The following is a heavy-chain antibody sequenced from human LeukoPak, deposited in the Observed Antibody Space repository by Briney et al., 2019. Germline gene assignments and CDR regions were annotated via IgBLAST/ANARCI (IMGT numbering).Heavy chain of an antibody. CDR3: AKDMYSSSSGY. J-gene: IGHJ4*02. CDR1: GFTFSSYG. CDR2: ISYDGSNK. V-gene: IGHV3-30*18. D-gene: IGHD6-6*01. Sequence: PGRSLRLSCAASGFTFSSYGMHWVRQAPGKGLEEVAVISYDGSNKYYADSVKGRFTISRDNSKNTLYLQMNSLRAEDTAVYYCAKDMYSSSSGYWGQGTLVTVSS.